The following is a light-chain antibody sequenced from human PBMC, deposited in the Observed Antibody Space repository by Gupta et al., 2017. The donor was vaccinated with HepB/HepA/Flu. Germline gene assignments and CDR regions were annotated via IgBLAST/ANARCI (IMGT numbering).Light chain of an antibody. CDR3: LHRSSWCS. CDR1: QSVGSS. V-gene: IGKV3-11*01. CDR2: GAS. Sequence: EIVLTQSPATLSLSPGERATLSCRASQSVGSSLAWYQQKPGQTPRLLIYGASNRAAGIPARFSGSGSGTDFTLTSSSLEPEDCAVYYCLHRSSWCSFGQGTKLEVK. J-gene: IGKJ2*04.